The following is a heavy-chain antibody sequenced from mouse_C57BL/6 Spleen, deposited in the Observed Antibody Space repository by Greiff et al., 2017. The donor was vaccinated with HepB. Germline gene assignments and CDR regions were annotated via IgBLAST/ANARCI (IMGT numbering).Heavy chain of an antibody. V-gene: IGHV5-17*01. CDR1: GFTFSDYG. Sequence: EVNLVESGGGLVKPGGSLKLSCAASGFTFSDYGMHWVRQAPEKGLEWVAYISSGSSTIYYADTVQGRFTISRDNATNTLFLQMTSLRSEDTAMYYCAREGRTTVVATGYFDYWGPGTTLTVSS. D-gene: IGHD1-1*01. J-gene: IGHJ2*01. CDR3: AREGRTTVVATGYFDY. CDR2: ISSGSSTI.